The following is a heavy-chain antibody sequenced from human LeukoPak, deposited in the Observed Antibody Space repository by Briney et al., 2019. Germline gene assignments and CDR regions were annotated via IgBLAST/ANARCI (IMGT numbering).Heavy chain of an antibody. Sequence: PGGSLRLSCAASGFTFSSYTMHWVRQAPGKGLEWVAFIRYDGSNKYYADSVKGRFTISRDNSKNTLYLQMNSPRAEDTAVYYCAKDRYYYDSSGYLDYWGQGTLVTVSS. J-gene: IGHJ4*02. CDR2: IRYDGSNK. CDR3: AKDRYYYDSSGYLDY. V-gene: IGHV3-30*02. D-gene: IGHD3-22*01. CDR1: GFTFSSYT.